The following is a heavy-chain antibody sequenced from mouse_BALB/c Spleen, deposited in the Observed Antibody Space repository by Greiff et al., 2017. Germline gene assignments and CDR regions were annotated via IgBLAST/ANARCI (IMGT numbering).Heavy chain of an antibody. J-gene: IGHJ2*01. D-gene: IGHD1-1*01. V-gene: IGHV7-3*02. Sequence: EVMLVESGGGLVQPGGSLRLSCATSGFTFTDYYMSWVRQPPGKALEWLGFIRNKANGYTTEYSASVKGRFTISRDNSQSILYLQMNTLRAEDSATYYCARDITTVGDYFDYWGQGTTLTVSS. CDR2: IRNKANGYTT. CDR3: ARDITTVGDYFDY. CDR1: GFTFTDYY.